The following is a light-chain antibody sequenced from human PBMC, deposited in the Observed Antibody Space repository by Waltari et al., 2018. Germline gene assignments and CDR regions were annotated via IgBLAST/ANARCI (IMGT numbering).Light chain of an antibody. CDR3: QNHERLPAV. CDR1: QSIGRY. J-gene: IGKJ1*01. Sequence: EIVLMQSPGTLSSSPGERATLSCRASQSIGRYLFWYQQKPGQAPRLLIYGASSRAAGIPDRFSGSGSGTDFSLTISRLEPEDFAVYYCQNHERLPAVFGQGTKVEIK. V-gene: IGKV3-20*01. CDR2: GAS.